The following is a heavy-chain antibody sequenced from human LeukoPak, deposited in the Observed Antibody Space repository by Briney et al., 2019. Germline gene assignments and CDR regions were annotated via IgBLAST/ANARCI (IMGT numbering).Heavy chain of an antibody. D-gene: IGHD1-14*01. J-gene: IGHJ6*02. CDR2: IYHSGST. V-gene: IGHV4-4*02. Sequence: PSGTLSLTCAVSGGSISSSNWWSWVRQPPGKGLEWIGEIYHSGSTNYNPSLKSRFTISVDKSKNQFSLKLSSVTAADTAVYYCARNVRNPGYYYGMDVWGQGTTVTVSS. CDR1: GGSISSSNW. CDR3: ARNVRNPGYYYGMDV.